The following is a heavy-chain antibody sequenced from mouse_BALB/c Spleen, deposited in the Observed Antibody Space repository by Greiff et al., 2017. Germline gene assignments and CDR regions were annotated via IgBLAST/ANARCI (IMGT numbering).Heavy chain of an antibody. D-gene: IGHD1-1*01. Sequence: EVMLVESGGGLVKPGGSLKLSCAASGFTFSSYAMSWVRQTPEKRLEWVASISSGGSTYYPDSVKGRFTISRDNARNILYLQMSSLRSEDTAMYYCARGHYGSSPLYFDDWGQGTTLTVSS. CDR3: ARGHYGSSPLYFDD. CDR1: GFTFSSYA. CDR2: ISSGGST. J-gene: IGHJ2*01. V-gene: IGHV5-6-5*01.